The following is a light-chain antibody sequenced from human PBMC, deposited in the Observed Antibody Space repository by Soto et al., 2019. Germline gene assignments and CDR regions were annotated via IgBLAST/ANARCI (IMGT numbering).Light chain of an antibody. CDR1: SSDIGSNP. CDR2: RDN. CDR3: SAWDDSIYGPV. V-gene: IGLV1-44*01. J-gene: IGLJ2*01. Sequence: QSVLTQPPSASGTPGQRVAISCSGGSSDIGSNPVNWYLHLPGAAPKHLIYRDNQRPSGVPDRFSGSKSGTSASLTISGLQSEDEADYFCSAWDDSIYGPVFGGGTKVTVL.